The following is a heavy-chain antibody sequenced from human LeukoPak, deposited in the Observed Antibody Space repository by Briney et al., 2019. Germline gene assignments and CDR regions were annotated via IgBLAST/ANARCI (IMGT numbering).Heavy chain of an antibody. CDR2: IYYSGST. V-gene: IGHV4-59*01. J-gene: IGHJ6*02. CDR1: GGSTSSYY. D-gene: IGHD3-10*01. Sequence: SETLSLTCTVSGGSTSSYYWSWIRQPPGKGLEWIGYIYYSGSTNYNPSLKSRVTISVDTSKNQFSLKLSSVTAADTAVYYCARRGYGMDVWGQGTTVTVSS. CDR3: ARRGYGMDV.